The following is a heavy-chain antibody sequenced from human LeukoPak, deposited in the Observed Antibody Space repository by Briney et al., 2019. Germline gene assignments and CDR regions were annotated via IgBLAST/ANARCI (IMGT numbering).Heavy chain of an antibody. J-gene: IGHJ4*02. V-gene: IGHV1-18*04. CDR1: GYTFTGYY. D-gene: IGHD5-12*01. CDR2: ISAYNGNT. CDR3: ALGYSGYDLDY. Sequence: ASVKVSCKASGYTFTGYYMHWVRQAPGQGLEWMGWISAYNGNTNYAQKLQGRVTMTTDTSTSTAYMELRSLRSDDTAVYYCALGYSGYDLDYWGQGTLVTVSS.